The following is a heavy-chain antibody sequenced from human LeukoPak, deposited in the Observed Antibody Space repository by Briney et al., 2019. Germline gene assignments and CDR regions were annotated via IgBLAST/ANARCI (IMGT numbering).Heavy chain of an antibody. CDR3: ARGSSGWYGIDY. D-gene: IGHD6-19*01. Sequence: SGGSLRLSCAASVYTFSKSWLHSVSHVPGRGPVCVSRINIDGTSTSYADSVKGRFTISRDNAKNALYLQMNSLRAEDTAVYYCARGSSGWYGIDYWGQGALVNVSS. J-gene: IGHJ4*02. V-gene: IGHV3-74*01. CDR2: INIDGTST. CDR1: VYTFSKSW.